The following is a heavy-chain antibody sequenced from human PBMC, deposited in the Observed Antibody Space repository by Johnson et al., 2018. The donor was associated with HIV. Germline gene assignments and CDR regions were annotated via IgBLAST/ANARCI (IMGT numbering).Heavy chain of an antibody. V-gene: IGHV3-48*01. J-gene: IGHJ3*02. CDR3: ARDRRYYDSSGYYHDAFDI. CDR1: GFTFSSYA. CDR2: ISSSGSTI. D-gene: IGHD3-22*01. Sequence: VQLVESGGGVVQPGRSLRLSCAASGFTFSSYAMHWVRQAPGKGLEWVSYISSSGSTIYYADSVKGRFTISRDNSKNTLYLQMNSLRAEDTAVYFCARDRRYYDSSGYYHDAFDIWGQGTMVTVSS.